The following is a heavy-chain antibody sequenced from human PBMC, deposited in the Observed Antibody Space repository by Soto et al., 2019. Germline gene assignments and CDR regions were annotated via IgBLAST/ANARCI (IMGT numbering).Heavy chain of an antibody. D-gene: IGHD4-17*01. V-gene: IGHV4-59*01. CDR2: IYYTGTA. CDR1: GGSISPYY. CDR3: ARQPADGDYEYYFEY. J-gene: IGHJ4*02. Sequence: QVQLLESGPGLVNPSQTLSLSCTVSGGSISPYYWSWLRQSPGKGLEWLAYIYYTGTADYNPSLGNRVSLSVDTSTNRFSLELTSVTAAETAVYYCARQPADGDYEYYFEYWGPGILVTVSS.